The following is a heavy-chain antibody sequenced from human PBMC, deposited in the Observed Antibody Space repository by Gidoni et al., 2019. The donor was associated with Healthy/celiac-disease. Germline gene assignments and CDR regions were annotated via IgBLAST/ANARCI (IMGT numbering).Heavy chain of an antibody. J-gene: IGHJ4*02. CDR3: AREQTEYSGSYADAAFDY. CDR1: GFPFRSYI. D-gene: IGHD1-26*01. Sequence: EVQLVESGGGLVKPGGSLRLSCAASGFPFRSYIMNWVRQAPGKGLEWVSSISSSSSYIDYADSVKGRFTISRDNAKNSLYLQMNSLRAEDTAVYYCAREQTEYSGSYADAAFDYWGQGTLVTVSS. CDR2: ISSSSSYI. V-gene: IGHV3-21*01.